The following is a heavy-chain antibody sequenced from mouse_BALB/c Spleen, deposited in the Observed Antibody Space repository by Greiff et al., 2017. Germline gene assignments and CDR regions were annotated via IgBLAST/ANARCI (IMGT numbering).Heavy chain of an antibody. CDR2: IRNKANGYTT. CDR1: GFTFTDYY. V-gene: IGHV7-3*02. J-gene: IGHJ1*01. D-gene: IGHD1-1*01. Sequence: EVQLVESGGGLVQPGGSLRLSCATSGFTFTDYYMSWVRQPPGKALEWLGFIRNKANGYTTEYSASVKGRFTISRDNSQSILYLQMNTLRAEDSATYYCARDKYYGSFDVWGAGTTVTVSS. CDR3: ARDKYYGSFDV.